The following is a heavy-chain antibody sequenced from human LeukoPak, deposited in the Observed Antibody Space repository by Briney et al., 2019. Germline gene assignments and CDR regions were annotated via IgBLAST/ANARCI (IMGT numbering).Heavy chain of an antibody. CDR2: ILGSGGTT. V-gene: IGHV3-23*01. CDR3: AKRTGDYERVGAFDI. CDR1: GFTFSSYS. J-gene: IGHJ3*02. Sequence: GGSLRLSCAASGFTFSSYSMNWVRQAPGKGLEWVSAILGSGGTTYYADSVQGRFTISRDNSKNTLYLQMNSLRAEDTAVYYCAKRTGDYERVGAFDIWGKGTMVTVAS. D-gene: IGHD4-17*01.